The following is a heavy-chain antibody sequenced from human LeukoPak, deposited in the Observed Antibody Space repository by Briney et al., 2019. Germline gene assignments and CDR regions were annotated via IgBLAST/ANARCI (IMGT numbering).Heavy chain of an antibody. CDR1: GFTVRSNY. CDR3: AREGGVYGRSAYFDY. Sequence: VGSLRLSCAASGFTVRSNYMSWVRQSPGKGLEGGSVIYSGSSTYYADSVKGRFTISRDNSKNTLYLQMNGLRAEDTAVYYCAREGGVYGRSAYFDYWGQGTLVTVSS. D-gene: IGHD6-13*01. CDR2: IYSGSST. V-gene: IGHV3-66*01. J-gene: IGHJ4*02.